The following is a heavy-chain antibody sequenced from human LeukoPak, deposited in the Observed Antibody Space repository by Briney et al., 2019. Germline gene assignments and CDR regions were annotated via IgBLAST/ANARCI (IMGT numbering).Heavy chain of an antibody. Sequence: GGSLRLSCAASGFTFSSYGMHWVRQAPGKGLDWVAVISNDGSKKYYADSVKGRFTISRDNSKNTLSLQVSSLRTEDTAVYYCARYSGSYYYPPAWDLWGQGTLVTVSS. CDR2: ISNDGSKK. D-gene: IGHD1-26*01. CDR1: GFTFSSYG. J-gene: IGHJ4*02. V-gene: IGHV3-30*03. CDR3: ARYSGSYYYPPAWDL.